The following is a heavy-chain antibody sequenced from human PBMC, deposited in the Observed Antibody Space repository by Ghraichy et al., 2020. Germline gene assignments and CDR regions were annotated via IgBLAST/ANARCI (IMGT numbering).Heavy chain of an antibody. CDR2: ISSNGVTT. D-gene: IGHD3-16*01. Sequence: GGSLRLSCSASGFTFSSYNMYWVRQAPGKGLEYVSGISSNGVTTNYADSVKGRFTVSRDNSKNTLYFQMSSLRPEDTAVYYCVRPTEDYIWGSLRPFDFWGQGTLVTVSS. CDR1: GFTFSSYN. CDR3: VRPTEDYIWGSLRPFDF. V-gene: IGHV3-64D*06. J-gene: IGHJ4*02.